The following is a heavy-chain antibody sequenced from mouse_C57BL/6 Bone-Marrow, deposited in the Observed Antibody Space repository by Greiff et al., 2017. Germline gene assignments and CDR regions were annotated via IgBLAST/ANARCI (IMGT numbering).Heavy chain of an antibody. J-gene: IGHJ1*03. V-gene: IGHV1-39*01. CDR2: INPNYGTT. CDR1: GYSFTDYN. D-gene: IGHD1-1*01. Sequence: VQLKQSGPELVKPGASVKISCKASGYSFTDYNMNWVKQSNGKSLEWIGVINPNYGTTSYNQKFKGKATLTVDQSSSTAYMQLNSLTSEDSAVYYCASFITTVVPHWYFDVWGTGTTVTVSS. CDR3: ASFITTVVPHWYFDV.